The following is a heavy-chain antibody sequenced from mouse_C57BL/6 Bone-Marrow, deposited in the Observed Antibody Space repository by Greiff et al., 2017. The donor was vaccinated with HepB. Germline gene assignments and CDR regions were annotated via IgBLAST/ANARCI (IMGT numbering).Heavy chain of an antibody. J-gene: IGHJ2*01. V-gene: IGHV1-50*01. CDR1: GYTFTSYW. CDR2: IDPSDSYT. D-gene: IGHD4-1*01. Sequence: QVQLKQPGAELVKPGASVKLSCKASGYTFTSYWMQWVKQRPGQGLEWIGEIDPSDSYTNYNQKFKGKATLTVDTSSSTAYMQLSSLTSEDSAVYYCASEGLGWGQGTTLTVSS. CDR3: ASEGLG.